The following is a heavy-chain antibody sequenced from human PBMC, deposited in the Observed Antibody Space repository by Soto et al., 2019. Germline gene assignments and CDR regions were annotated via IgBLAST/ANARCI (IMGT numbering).Heavy chain of an antibody. D-gene: IGHD3-10*01. CDR3: ARGDMVRGATRQDV. Sequence: TLALTCSCSGFSIIRFVDSLGLIRQPPGKGLEWIVYIYHIGSTYYNPSLRSRVTISLDRSKNQFSLKLSSVTAAETAVYYCARGDMVRGATRQDVWGQGTPVTVSS. J-gene: IGHJ6*02. V-gene: IGHV4-30-2*01. CDR1: GFSIIRFVDS. CDR2: IYHIGST.